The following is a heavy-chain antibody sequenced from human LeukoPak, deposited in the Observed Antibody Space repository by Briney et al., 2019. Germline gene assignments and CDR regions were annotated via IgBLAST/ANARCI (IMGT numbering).Heavy chain of an antibody. D-gene: IGHD3-22*01. CDR3: ARHLYDYDSSGYYRNWFDP. Sequence: SETLSLTCTVSGGSISSSSYYWGWIRQPPGKGLEWIGSIYYSGSTYYNPSLKSRVTISVDTSKNQFSLKLSSVTAADTAVYYCARHLYDYDSSGYYRNWFDPWGQGTLVIVSS. V-gene: IGHV4-39*01. CDR2: IYYSGST. J-gene: IGHJ5*02. CDR1: GGSISSSSYY.